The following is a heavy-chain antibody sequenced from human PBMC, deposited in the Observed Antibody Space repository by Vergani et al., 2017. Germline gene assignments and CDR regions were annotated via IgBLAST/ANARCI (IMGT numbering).Heavy chain of an antibody. CDR2: ISSSSSYI. CDR1: GFTFSSYS. J-gene: IGHJ6*02. Sequence: EVQLVESGGGLVKPGGSLRLSCAASGFTFSSYSMNWVRQAPGKGLEWVSSISSSSSYIYYADSVKGRLTIARDNAKNSLYLQMNSLRAEDTAVYYCARDRYSSSWYYYYGMDVWGQGTTVTVSS. V-gene: IGHV3-21*01. CDR3: ARDRYSSSWYYYYGMDV. D-gene: IGHD6-13*01.